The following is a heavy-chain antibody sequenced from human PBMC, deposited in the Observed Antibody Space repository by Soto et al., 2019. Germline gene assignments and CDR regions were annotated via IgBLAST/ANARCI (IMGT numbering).Heavy chain of an antibody. J-gene: IGHJ6*02. CDR3: ANRDTAMVTRYYYGMDV. Sequence: QVQLVQSGAEVKKPGSSVKVSCKASGGTFSSYAISWVRQAPGQGLEWMGGIIPIFGTANYAQKFQGRVTITADESTSTAYMELSSLRSEDTAVYYCANRDTAMVTRYYYGMDVWGQGTTVTVSS. CDR2: IIPIFGTA. CDR1: GGTFSSYA. V-gene: IGHV1-69*01. D-gene: IGHD5-18*01.